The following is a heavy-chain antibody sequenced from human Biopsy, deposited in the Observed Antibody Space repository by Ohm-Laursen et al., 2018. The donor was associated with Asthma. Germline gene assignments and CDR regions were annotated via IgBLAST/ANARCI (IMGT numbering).Heavy chain of an antibody. J-gene: IGHJ4*02. D-gene: IGHD1-26*01. CDR2: ISFDGSNK. Sequence: SLRLSCAASGFTFSNYGMHWVRQAPGKGLDWVAVISFDGSNKNYTDSVKGRFTISRDNSRNMLHLQMNSLRAEDTAVYYFAKDVFPGWELRRGPDYWGQGTLVTVSS. CDR3: AKDVFPGWELRRGPDY. V-gene: IGHV3-30*18. CDR1: GFTFSNYG.